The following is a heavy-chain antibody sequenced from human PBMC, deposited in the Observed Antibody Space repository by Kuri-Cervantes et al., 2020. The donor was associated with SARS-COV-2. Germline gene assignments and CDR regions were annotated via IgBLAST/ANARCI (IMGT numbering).Heavy chain of an antibody. D-gene: IGHD7-27*01. V-gene: IGHV4-38-2*02. J-gene: IGHJ3*02. CDR3: ARDGAELGHPPPDAFDI. CDR1: GYSISSGYY. Sequence: SETLSLTCAVSGYSISSGYYWGWIRQPPGKGLEWIGSIYTSGSTNYNPSLKSRVTMSVDTSKNQFSLKLSSVTAADTAVYYCARDGAELGHPPPDAFDIWGQGTMVTVSS. CDR2: IYTSGST.